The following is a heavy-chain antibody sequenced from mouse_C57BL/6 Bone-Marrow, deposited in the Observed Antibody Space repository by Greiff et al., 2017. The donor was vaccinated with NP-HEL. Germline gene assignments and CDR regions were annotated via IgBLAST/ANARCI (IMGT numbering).Heavy chain of an antibody. D-gene: IGHD2-12*01. J-gene: IGHJ3*01. V-gene: IGHV1-52*01. Sequence: VQLQQPGAELVRPGSSVKLSCKASGYTFTSYWLHWVKQRPIQGLEWIGNIDPSDSETHYNQKFKDKATLTVEKSSSTAYMQLSSLTSEDSAVYYCARDDAWFAYWGQGTLVTVSA. CDR3: ARDDAWFAY. CDR2: IDPSDSET. CDR1: GYTFTSYW.